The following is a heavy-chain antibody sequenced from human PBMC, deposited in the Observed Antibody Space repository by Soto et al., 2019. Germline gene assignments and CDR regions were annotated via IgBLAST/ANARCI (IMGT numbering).Heavy chain of an antibody. V-gene: IGHV3-33*01. CDR3: AREETGTFDC. J-gene: IGHJ4*02. CDR2: IWYDGSNE. CDR1: GSTFSSYA. Sequence: QVQLVESGGGVVQPGRSLRLSCAASGSTFSSYAFHWVRQAPGKGLEWVAVIWYDGSNEDYAASVKGGFTISRDNSKSTLFLQMNSLRVEDTAVYYCAREETGTFDCWGQGTLVTVSS. D-gene: IGHD1-1*01.